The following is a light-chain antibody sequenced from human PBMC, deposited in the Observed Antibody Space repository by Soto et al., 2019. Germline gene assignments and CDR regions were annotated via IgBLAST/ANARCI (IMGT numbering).Light chain of an antibody. CDR1: QSVSSN. Sequence: EIVMTQSPATLSVSPGERATLSCRASQSVSSNLAWYQQKPGQAPRLLIYGASTRATGIPARFNGSGSGTEFTLTISSLQSEDFAVYYCQPYNNWPRTFGQGTKVEIK. CDR3: QPYNNWPRT. J-gene: IGKJ1*01. V-gene: IGKV3-15*01. CDR2: GAS.